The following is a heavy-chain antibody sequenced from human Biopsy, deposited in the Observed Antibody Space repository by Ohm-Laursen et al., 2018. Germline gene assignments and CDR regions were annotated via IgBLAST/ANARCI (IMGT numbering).Heavy chain of an antibody. J-gene: IGHJ4*02. D-gene: IGHD2-15*01. CDR1: GFIFSTYT. CDR3: GNEVHGRDY. V-gene: IGHV4-34*08. Sequence: LRLPCTASGFIFSTYTMNWVRQAPGEGLEWIGQINQAGTTNYNPSLKSRVSISADASKYEFSLRLTSVTAADTAVYLCGNEVHGRDYWGLGAQVTASS. CDR2: INQAGTT.